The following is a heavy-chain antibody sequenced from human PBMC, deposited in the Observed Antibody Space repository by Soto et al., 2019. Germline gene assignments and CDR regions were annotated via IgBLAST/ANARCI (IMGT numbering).Heavy chain of an antibody. CDR2: IYYTGTT. J-gene: IGHJ4*02. CDR1: GGAISNGGYY. CDR3: ARHQITYYDSSGHSLYYLDS. D-gene: IGHD3-22*01. Sequence: QVQLQESGPGLVKPSQTLSLTCTVSGGAISNGGYYWSWVRQHPGKGLEWIGYIYYTGTTHYNPSLKSRITMSVNTSENQFSLRLSSVTAADTAVYYCARHQITYYDSSGHSLYYLDSWGQGTLVTVSS. V-gene: IGHV4-31*03.